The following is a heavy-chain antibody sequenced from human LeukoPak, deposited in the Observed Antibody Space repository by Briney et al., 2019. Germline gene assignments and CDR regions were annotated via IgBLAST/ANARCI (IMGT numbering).Heavy chain of an antibody. CDR1: GFTFSSYA. J-gene: IGHJ4*02. V-gene: IGHV3-64*01. CDR2: ISSNGGST. D-gene: IGHD1-14*01. Sequence: GGSLRLSCAASGFTFSSYAMHWVRQAPGKGLEYVSAISSNGGSTYYANSVKGRFTISRDNSKNTLYLQMGSLRAEDTAVYYCAKDRLPGLYYFDYWGQGTLVTVSS. CDR3: AKDRLPGLYYFDY.